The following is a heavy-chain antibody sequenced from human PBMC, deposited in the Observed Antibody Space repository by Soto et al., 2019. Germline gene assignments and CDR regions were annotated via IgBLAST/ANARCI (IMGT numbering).Heavy chain of an antibody. J-gene: IGHJ6*02. D-gene: IGHD2-8*01. Sequence: GGSLRLSCAASGFTFSSYAMSWVRQAPGKGLEWVSVISSYSDTTYYADSVKGRFTISRDNSKNTLYLQMNSLRAEDTAVYYCAKVLGYCTNGVCYYYYGMDVGGQGTTVTVSS. CDR2: ISSYSDTT. CDR1: GFTFSSYA. CDR3: AKVLGYCTNGVCYYYYGMDV. V-gene: IGHV3-23*01.